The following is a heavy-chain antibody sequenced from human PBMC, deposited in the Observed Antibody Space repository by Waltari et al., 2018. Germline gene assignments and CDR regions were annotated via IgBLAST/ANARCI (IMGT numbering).Heavy chain of an antibody. CDR3: ARDRPYYDNSASIDS. CDR1: GFAFSAYW. J-gene: IGHJ4*02. Sequence: EVQLVESGGGLVQPGGSLRLSCAASGFAFSAYWMTWVRQAPGKGLEWVANIKQDGSEKYYVDSVKGRFTISRDNAKNSLYLQMNSLRAEDTAVYYCARDRPYYDNSASIDSWGQGTLVTVSS. CDR2: IKQDGSEK. D-gene: IGHD3-22*01. V-gene: IGHV3-7*01.